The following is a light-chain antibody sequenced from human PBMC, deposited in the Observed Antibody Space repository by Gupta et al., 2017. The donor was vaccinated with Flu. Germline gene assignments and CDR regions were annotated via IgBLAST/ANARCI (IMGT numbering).Light chain of an antibody. V-gene: IGLV2-14*01. CDR1: SSDVGGYNY. J-gene: IGLJ1*01. CDR3: SSYTSSSTLPYV. CDR2: EVI. Sequence: QSALTQPASVSGSPGQSITISCPGTSSDVGGYNYVSWYQQHPGKAPKLMIYEVINRPSGVSNRFSGSKSGNTAPLTISGLQAEDEADYYCSSYTSSSTLPYVFGTGTKVTVL.